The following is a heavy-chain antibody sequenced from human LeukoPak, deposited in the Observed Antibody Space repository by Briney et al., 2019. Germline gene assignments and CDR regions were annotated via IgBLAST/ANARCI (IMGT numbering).Heavy chain of an antibody. CDR3: ARKRVDGFDI. CDR1: GGSISSSSYY. Sequence: SETLSLTCTVSGGSISSSSYYWAWIRQPPGEGLEWIGTIYYSGSTYYNPSLKSRVTISVDTPKNQFSLRVSSVTAADTAVYYCARKRVDGFDIWGQGTMVTVSS. V-gene: IGHV4-39*01. CDR2: IYYSGST. J-gene: IGHJ3*02.